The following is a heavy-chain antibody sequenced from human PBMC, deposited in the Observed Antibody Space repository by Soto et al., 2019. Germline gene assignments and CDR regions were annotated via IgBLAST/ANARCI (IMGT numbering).Heavy chain of an antibody. CDR1: GFTFSGSA. V-gene: IGHV3-73*01. D-gene: IGHD2-15*01. Sequence: GGSLRLSCAASGFTFSGSAMHWVRQASGKGLEWVGRIRSKANSYATAYAASVKGRFTISRDDSKNTAYLQMNSLKTEDTAVYYCTSAMVADGGFDYWGQGTLVTVSS. CDR2: IRSKANSYAT. CDR3: TSAMVADGGFDY. J-gene: IGHJ4*02.